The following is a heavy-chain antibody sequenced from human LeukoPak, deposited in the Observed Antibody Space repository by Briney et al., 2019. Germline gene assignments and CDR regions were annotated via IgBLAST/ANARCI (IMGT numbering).Heavy chain of an antibody. CDR3: ARDADLGTTISGAFDI. D-gene: IGHD5-24*01. Sequence: PGGSLRLSCAASGFTFSRYWMSWVRQAPGKGLEWVASIKQDGSEKYSVDSVKGLFTVSRDNAKNSLYLQMNSLRAADTALYYCARDADLGTTISGAFDIWGQGTMVTVSS. V-gene: IGHV3-7*01. CDR2: IKQDGSEK. J-gene: IGHJ3*02. CDR1: GFTFSRYW.